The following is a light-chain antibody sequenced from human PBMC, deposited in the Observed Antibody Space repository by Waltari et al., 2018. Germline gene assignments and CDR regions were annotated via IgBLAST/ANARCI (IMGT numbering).Light chain of an antibody. V-gene: IGKV1-33*01. CDR3: QQFDSLPFT. Sequence: DIQMTQSPSSLSASLVDRVPISCQASRDITDYLNWYHQKPGKAPSLLIYDTSNLESGVPSRFSGTGSGTHFTLTLSSLQPEDIGTYYCQQFDSLPFTFGPGTKVD. CDR2: DTS. CDR1: RDITDY. J-gene: IGKJ3*01.